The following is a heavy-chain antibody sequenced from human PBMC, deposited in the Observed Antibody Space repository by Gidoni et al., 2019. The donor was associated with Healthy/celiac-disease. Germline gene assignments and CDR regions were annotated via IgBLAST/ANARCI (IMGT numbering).Heavy chain of an antibody. V-gene: IGHV4-61*02. CDR2: IYTSVST. CDR1: GGCISWGSYH. D-gene: IGHD3-10*01. CDR3: AREGGLVVRGVIISNYGMDV. J-gene: IGHJ6*02. Sequence: QVQLQESGPGLVTPSPPLSLTCSVSGGCISWGSYHRSWIRQPAGKGLVWIGRIYTSVSTNYNPSLKSRVTISVDTSKNQFSLKLSSVTAADTAVYYCAREGGLVVRGVIISNYGMDVWGQGTTVTVSS.